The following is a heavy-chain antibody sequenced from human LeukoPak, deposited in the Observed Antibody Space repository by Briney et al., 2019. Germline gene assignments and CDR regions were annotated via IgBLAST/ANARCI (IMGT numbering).Heavy chain of an antibody. CDR1: GYTFTSYY. CDR3: ARAPWTGYFDY. CDR2: INPSGGST. J-gene: IGHJ4*02. V-gene: IGHV1-46*01. D-gene: IGHD3/OR15-3a*01. Sequence: ASVKVSCKAPGYTFTSYYMHWVRQAPGQGLEWMGIINPSGGSTSYAQKFQGRVTMTRDMSTSTVYMELSSLRSEDTAVYYCARAPWTGYFDYWGQGTLVTVSS.